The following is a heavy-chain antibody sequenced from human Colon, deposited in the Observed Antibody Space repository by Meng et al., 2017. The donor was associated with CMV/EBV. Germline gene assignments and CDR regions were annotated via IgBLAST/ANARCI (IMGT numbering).Heavy chain of an antibody. V-gene: IGHV6-1*01. D-gene: IGHD2-8*01. CDR2: TYYRSRWLH. J-gene: IGHJ4*02. CDR1: GASVSRDTVG. CDR3: ARRHFTNWFYLDS. Sequence: SETLSLTCAISGASVSRDTVGWNWIRLSPSRGLEWLGRTYYRSRWLHDYAEFVRSRIRIDADTSKNEVSLRLESVTPEDTAVYYCARRHFTNWFYLDSWGQGTLVTVSS.